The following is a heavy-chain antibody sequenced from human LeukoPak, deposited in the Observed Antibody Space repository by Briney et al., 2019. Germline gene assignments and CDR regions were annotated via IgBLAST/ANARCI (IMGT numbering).Heavy chain of an antibody. J-gene: IGHJ4*02. CDR2: IYYSGST. Sequence: SETLSLTCTLSSGSISSGDYYWSWIRQPPGKGLEWIGYIYYSGSTYYNPSLKSRVTISVDTSKNQFSLKLSSVTAEDTAVYYCARARLGSFDYWGQGTVVTVSS. D-gene: IGHD3-10*01. V-gene: IGHV4-30-4*01. CDR1: SGSISSGDYY. CDR3: ARARLGSFDY.